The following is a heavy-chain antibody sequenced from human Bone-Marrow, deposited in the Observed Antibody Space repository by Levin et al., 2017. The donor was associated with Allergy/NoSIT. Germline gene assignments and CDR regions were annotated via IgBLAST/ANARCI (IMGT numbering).Heavy chain of an antibody. V-gene: IGHV3-7*01. CDR3: ARGMNPEA. CDR2: IKFDSSER. Sequence: SCATSGFTFTDSWMTWIRQAPGKGLEWVATIKFDSSERYFMDSVRGRFTISRDNAKSSLYLQMDSLRTEDTAVYYCARGMNPEAWGQGTLVIVSS. CDR1: GFTFTDSW. J-gene: IGHJ5*02. D-gene: IGHD1-14*01.